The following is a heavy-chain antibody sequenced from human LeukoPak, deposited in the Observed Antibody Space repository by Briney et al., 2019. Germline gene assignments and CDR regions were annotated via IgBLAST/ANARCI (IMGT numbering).Heavy chain of an antibody. CDR2: INPNSGGT. CDR3: ARSPYLDWYFDY. D-gene: IGHD1-1*01. Sequence: ASVKVSCKASGYTFTGYYMHWVRQAPGQGLEWMGWINPNSGGTNYAQKFQGRVTMTRDTSISTAYMELSRLRSDDTAVYYCARSPYLDWYFDYWGQGTLVTVSS. J-gene: IGHJ4*02. V-gene: IGHV1-2*02. CDR1: GYTFTGYY.